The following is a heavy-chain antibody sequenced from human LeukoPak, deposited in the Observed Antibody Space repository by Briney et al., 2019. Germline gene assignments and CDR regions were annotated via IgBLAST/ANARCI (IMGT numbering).Heavy chain of an antibody. CDR2: IKSDGST. Sequence: PGGSLRLTCAASGFTFSSYSMHWVRHAPGKGLVWVSRIKSDGSTNYADSVKGRFTISRDNAKNTLSLQMNSLRAEDTGVYYCARAPSEIGGYYPEYFRHWGQGTLVTVSS. CDR1: GFTFSSYS. J-gene: IGHJ1*01. D-gene: IGHD3-22*01. CDR3: ARAPSEIGGYYPEYFRH. V-gene: IGHV3-74*01.